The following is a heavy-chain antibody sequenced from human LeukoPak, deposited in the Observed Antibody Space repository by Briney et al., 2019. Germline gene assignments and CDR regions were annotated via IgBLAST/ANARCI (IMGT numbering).Heavy chain of an antibody. V-gene: IGHV3-9*03. D-gene: IGHD6-13*01. CDR3: AKDAAAASSPGNWFDH. CDR1: GFTFDDYA. Sequence: GGSLRLSCAASGFTFDDYAMHWVRHAPGKGLEWVSGISWNSGSIGYADSVKGRFTISRDNAKNSLYLQMNSLRAEDMALYYCAKDAAAASSPGNWFDHWGQGTLVTVSS. J-gene: IGHJ5*02. CDR2: ISWNSGSI.